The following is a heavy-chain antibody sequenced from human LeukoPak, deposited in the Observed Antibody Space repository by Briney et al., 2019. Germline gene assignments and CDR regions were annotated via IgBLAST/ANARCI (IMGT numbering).Heavy chain of an antibody. CDR2: INHSGST. V-gene: IGHV4-34*01. Sequence: SETLSLTCAVYGGSFSGYCWSWIRQPPGKGLEWIGEINHSGSTNYNPSLKSRVTISVDTSKNQFSLKLSSVTAADTAVYYCARGTIAVAGTVRYYYYYGMDVWGQGTTVTVSS. CDR3: ARGTIAVAGTVRYYYYYGMDV. J-gene: IGHJ6*02. CDR1: GGSFSGYC. D-gene: IGHD6-19*01.